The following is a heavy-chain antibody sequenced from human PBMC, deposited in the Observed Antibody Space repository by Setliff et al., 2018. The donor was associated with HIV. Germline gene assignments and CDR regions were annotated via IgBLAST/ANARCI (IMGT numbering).Heavy chain of an antibody. CDR2: IYYSGRT. D-gene: IGHD1-1*01. J-gene: IGHJ3*02. V-gene: IGHV4-31*03. CDR1: GGSISSDNYY. CDR3: ARRGLDTTLVDAFDI. Sequence: SETLSLTCTVSGGSISSDNYYWSWIRQHPGKGLEWIGYIYYSGRTYYNPSLKSRVAISLDTSKNPFSLKLSSVTAADTAVYYCARRGLDTTLVDAFDIWGQGTMVTVSS.